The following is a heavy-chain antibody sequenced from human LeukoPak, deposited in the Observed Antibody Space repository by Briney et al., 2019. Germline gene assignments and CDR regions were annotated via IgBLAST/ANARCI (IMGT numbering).Heavy chain of an antibody. CDR2: ISNGGDII. CDR3: AELGITMIGGV. J-gene: IGHJ6*04. V-gene: IGHV3-11*04. D-gene: IGHD3-10*02. Sequence: GGSLRLSCAASGFTFSDYYMSWIRQAPGKGLEWVSYISNGGDIINYADSVKGRFTISRDNAKNSLYLQMNSLRAEDTAVYYCAELGITMIGGVWGKGTTVTISS. CDR1: GFTFSDYY.